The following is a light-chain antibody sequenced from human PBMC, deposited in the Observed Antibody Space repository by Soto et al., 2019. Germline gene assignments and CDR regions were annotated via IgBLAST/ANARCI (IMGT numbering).Light chain of an antibody. V-gene: IGLV1-40*01. CDR2: GHN. J-gene: IGLJ2*01. CDR1: SSNIGTGYD. Sequence: QLVLTQPPSVSGAPGQRVTISCTGSSSNIGTGYDVHWYQQLPGTAPKLLIYGHNNRPSGVPDRFSASKSGTSASLAITGLQAEDEADYYCQSYDTSLSGSVVFGGGTQLTVL. CDR3: QSYDTSLSGSVV.